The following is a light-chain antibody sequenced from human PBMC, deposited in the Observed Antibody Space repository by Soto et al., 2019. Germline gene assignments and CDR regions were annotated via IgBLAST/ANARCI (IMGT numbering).Light chain of an antibody. V-gene: IGLV2-23*02. CDR2: EVN. CDR1: SSDVGLYNL. Sequence: QSALTQPASVSGSPGQSITISCTGTSSDVGLYNLVSWYQQLPGKAPKLIIYEVNERPSGISDRFSGSKSGNTASPTISGLQDEDEADYYCCSYVGSSILMFGGGTKVTVL. J-gene: IGLJ3*02. CDR3: CSYVGSSILM.